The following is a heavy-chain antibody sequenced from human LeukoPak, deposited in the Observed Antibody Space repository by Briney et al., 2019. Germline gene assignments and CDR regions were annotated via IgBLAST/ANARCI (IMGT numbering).Heavy chain of an antibody. Sequence: SQTMSPTSAVYGGSFSGYYWSWIRKPPGKGLEWIGEINHSGSTNYNPSLKSRVTISVDTSKNQFSLKLSSVTAADTAVYYCARGHYGDDFDYWGQGTLVTVSS. CDR3: ARGHYGDDFDY. J-gene: IGHJ4*02. D-gene: IGHD4-17*01. CDR2: INHSGST. CDR1: GGSFSGYY. V-gene: IGHV4-34*01.